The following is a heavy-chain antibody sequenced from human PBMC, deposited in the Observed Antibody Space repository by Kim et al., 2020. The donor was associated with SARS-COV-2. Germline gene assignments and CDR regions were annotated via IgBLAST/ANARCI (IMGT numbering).Heavy chain of an antibody. CDR3: ARVPDKSSIAAGFDY. D-gene: IGHD6-13*01. CDR2: IIPILGIA. CDR1: GGTFSSYA. V-gene: IGHV1-69*04. Sequence: SVKVSCKASGGTFSSYAISWVRQAPGQGLEWMGRIIPILGIANYAQKFQGRVTITADKSTSTAYMELSSLRSEDTAVYYCARVPDKSSIAAGFDYWGQGTLVTVSS. J-gene: IGHJ4*02.